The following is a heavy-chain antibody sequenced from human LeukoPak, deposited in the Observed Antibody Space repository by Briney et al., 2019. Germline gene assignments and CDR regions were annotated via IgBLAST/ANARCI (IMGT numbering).Heavy chain of an antibody. J-gene: IGHJ5*02. D-gene: IGHD4-17*01. CDR2: INHSGST. CDR3: ARGVKTTVTNENWFDP. V-gene: IGHV4-34*01. CDR1: GGSSSGYY. Sequence: PSETLSLTCAVYGGSSSGYYWSWIRQRPGKGLEWIGEINHSGSTNYNPSLKSRVTISVDTSKNQFSLKLSSVTAADTAVYYCARGVKTTVTNENWFDPWGQGTLVTVSS.